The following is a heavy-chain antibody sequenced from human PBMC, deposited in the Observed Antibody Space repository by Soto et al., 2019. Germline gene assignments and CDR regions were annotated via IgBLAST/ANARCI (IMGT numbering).Heavy chain of an antibody. J-gene: IGHJ3*02. Sequence: EVQLLESGGGLVQPGGSLRLSCAASGFSFSSYAISWVRQAPGRGLEWVSTFRDTGDKTYYADSVKGRFTVSRDISRNTFYLQMNGLSPDDTAIYYCAKGPDPGAFDIWGQGTMVTVSS. D-gene: IGHD3-10*01. CDR1: GFSFSSYA. CDR2: FRDTGDKT. CDR3: AKGPDPGAFDI. V-gene: IGHV3-23*01.